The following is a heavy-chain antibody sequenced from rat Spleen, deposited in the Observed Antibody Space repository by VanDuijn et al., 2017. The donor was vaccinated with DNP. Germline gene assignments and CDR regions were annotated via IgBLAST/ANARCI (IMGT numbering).Heavy chain of an antibody. V-gene: IGHV5-31*01. Sequence: EVQLAESGGGLVQPGRSLKLSCVASGFIFSNYWMTWIRQAPGKGLEWVASITNTGDGSYYSDSVKGRFSISRDNAKSTLYLQVNSLRSEDTATYYCARWPLAYWGQGTLVTVSS. CDR3: ARWPLAY. J-gene: IGHJ3*01. CDR1: GFIFSNYW. CDR2: ITNTGDGS. D-gene: IGHD3-1*01.